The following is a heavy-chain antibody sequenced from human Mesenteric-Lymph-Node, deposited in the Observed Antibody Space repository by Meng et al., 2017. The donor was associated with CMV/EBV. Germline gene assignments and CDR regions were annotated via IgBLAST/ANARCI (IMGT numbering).Heavy chain of an antibody. J-gene: IGHJ4*02. Sequence: GGSLRLSCAASKFSVSDNYMSWVRQAPGKGLEWVSAFYSGGTTYYADSVKGRFTMSRDNSKNSLYLQMNSLRTEDTALYYCAKDGRGSSGAYYFDYWGQGTLVTVSS. CDR3: AKDGRGSSGAYYFDY. CDR1: KFSVSDNY. V-gene: IGHV3-53*05. CDR2: FYSGGTT. D-gene: IGHD6-6*01.